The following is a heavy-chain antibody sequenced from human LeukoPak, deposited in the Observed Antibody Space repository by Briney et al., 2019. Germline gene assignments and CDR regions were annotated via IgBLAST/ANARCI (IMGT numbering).Heavy chain of an antibody. CDR3: ARGMIRGINLFDY. CDR2: IYYSGST. V-gene: IGHV4-59*01. J-gene: IGHJ4*02. D-gene: IGHD3-10*01. Sequence: SETLSLTCTVSGGSISNYYWSWIRQPPGKGLEWIGYIYYSGSTHYNPSLKSRVTMSVDTSKNQFSLKLRSVTAADTAVYYCARGMIRGINLFDYWGQGTLVTVSS. CDR1: GGSISNYY.